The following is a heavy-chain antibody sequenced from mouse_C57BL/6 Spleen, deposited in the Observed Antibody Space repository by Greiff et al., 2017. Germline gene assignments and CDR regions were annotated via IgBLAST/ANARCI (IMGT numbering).Heavy chain of an antibody. V-gene: IGHV1-15*01. CDR1: GYTFTDYE. CDR3: TRSKTGTFDY. J-gene: IGHJ2*01. CDR2: IDPETGGT. D-gene: IGHD4-1*01. Sequence: QVQLQQSGAELVRPGASVTLSCKASGYTFTDYEMHWVKQTPVHGLEWIGAIDPETGGTAYNQKFKGKAILTADKSSSTAYMELRSLTSEDSAVYYCTRSKTGTFDYWGQGTTLTVSS.